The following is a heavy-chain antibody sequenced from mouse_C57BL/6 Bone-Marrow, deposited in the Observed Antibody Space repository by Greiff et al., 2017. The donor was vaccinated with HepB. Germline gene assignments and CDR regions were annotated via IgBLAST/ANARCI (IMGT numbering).Heavy chain of an antibody. V-gene: IGHV1-22*01. Sequence: VQLQQSGPELVKPGASVKMSCKASGYTFTDYNMHWVKQSHGKSLERIGYINPNNGGTSYNQKFKGKATLTVNKSSSTAYMELRSLTSEDSAVYYCARWGLLRYFDVWGTGTTVTVSS. CDR3: ARWGLLRYFDV. D-gene: IGHD1-1*01. J-gene: IGHJ1*03. CDR2: INPNNGGT. CDR1: GYTFTDYN.